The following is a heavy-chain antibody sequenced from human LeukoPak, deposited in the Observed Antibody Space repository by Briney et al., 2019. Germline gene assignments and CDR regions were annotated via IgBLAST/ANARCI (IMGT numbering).Heavy chain of an antibody. V-gene: IGHV5-51*01. CDR2: VYPGDSDT. CDR1: GYSCTSYW. CDR3: ARHSAVDSSSVPKDLDY. J-gene: IGHJ4*02. Sequence: GESLKISCKGSGYSCTSYWIGWVRQMPGKGLEWMGIVYPGDSDTRYSPSFQGQVTISADKSISTAYLQWSSLKASDTAMYYCARHSAVDSSSVPKDLDYWGQGTLVTVSS. D-gene: IGHD6-13*01.